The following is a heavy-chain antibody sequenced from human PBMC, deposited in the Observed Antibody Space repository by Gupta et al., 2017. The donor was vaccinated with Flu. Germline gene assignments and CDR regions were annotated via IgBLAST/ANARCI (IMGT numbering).Heavy chain of an antibody. CDR3: ITGLCARTSCHWDDAF. D-gene: IGHD2-2*01. CDR2: IKSKNDVGTT. J-gene: IGHJ3*01. Sequence: ASGLNFNTAWMTWVRQAPGKGLEWVGHIKSKNDVGTTDYAAPVKGRYTISRDDSKNTVYLQMDSLKIEDTAVYSCITGLCARTSCHWDDAF. CDR1: GLNFNTAW. V-gene: IGHV3-15*01.